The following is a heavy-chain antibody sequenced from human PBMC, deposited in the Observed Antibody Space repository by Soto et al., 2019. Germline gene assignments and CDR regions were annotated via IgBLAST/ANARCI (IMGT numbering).Heavy chain of an antibody. J-gene: IGHJ5*02. CDR2: ISGNTGKG. V-gene: IGHV1-18*01. CDR3: ARDWNCSNTRCQNCFDP. D-gene: IGHD2-2*01. Sequence: QGQLVQSGAEVTEPGASVKVSCKASGYTFINYGVSWVRQAPGQVLEWMGWISGNTGKGNYAQNLQGRVAMTTDTSTNTAYMELRSLRSDDTAVYYCARDWNCSNTRCQNCFDPWGQGTLVTVSS. CDR1: GYTFINYG.